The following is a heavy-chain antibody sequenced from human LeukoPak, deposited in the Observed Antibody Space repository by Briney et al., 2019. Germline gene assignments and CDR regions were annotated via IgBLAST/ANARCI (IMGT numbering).Heavy chain of an antibody. CDR3: ARDRIGKYSIDY. D-gene: IGHD2-15*01. CDR2: ISDNGRRT. J-gene: IGHJ4*02. Sequence: GGSLRLSCAASGFTFSNFGLNGGRQAPGKGLEWVAFISDNGRRTYYLESVKGRFTISRDDSKNTLYLQMNSLRVEDTAVYYCARDRIGKYSIDYWGQGTLVTVSS. V-gene: IGHV3-33*08. CDR1: GFTFSNFG.